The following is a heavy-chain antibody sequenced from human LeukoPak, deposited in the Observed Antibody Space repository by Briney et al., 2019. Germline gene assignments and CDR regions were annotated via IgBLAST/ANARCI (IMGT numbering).Heavy chain of an antibody. Sequence: GGSLRLSCAASGFTFSSYWMSWVRQAPGKGLEWVANIKQDGSEKYYVDSVKGRFTISRDNAKNSLYLQMNSLRAEDTAVYYCARAPKPKLRFLEWPPVYYMDVWGKGTTVTVSS. V-gene: IGHV3-7*01. D-gene: IGHD3-3*01. J-gene: IGHJ6*03. CDR3: ARAPKPKLRFLEWPPVYYMDV. CDR1: GFTFSSYW. CDR2: IKQDGSEK.